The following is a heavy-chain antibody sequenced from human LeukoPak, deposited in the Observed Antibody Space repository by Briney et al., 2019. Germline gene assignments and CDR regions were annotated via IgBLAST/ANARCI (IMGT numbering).Heavy chain of an antibody. CDR3: ARILWATGTTSPVDY. V-gene: IGHV3-74*01. J-gene: IGHJ4*02. CDR2: IRNDGSST. CDR1: GFTFSSYW. Sequence: PGGSLRLSCAASGFTFSSYWMHWVRQAPGKGPVWVARIRNDGSSTDYADSVKGRFTISRDNAKNTLYLQMNSLRDEDTAVYYCARILWATGTTSPVDYWGQGTLVTVSS. D-gene: IGHD1-1*01.